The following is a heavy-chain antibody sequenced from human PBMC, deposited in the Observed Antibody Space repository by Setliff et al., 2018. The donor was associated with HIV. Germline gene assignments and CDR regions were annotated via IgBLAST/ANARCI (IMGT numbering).Heavy chain of an antibody. J-gene: IGHJ4*02. CDR1: GYTFTTYG. CDR2: SSAYNGNT. CDR3: AREERYYDGKGALDY. V-gene: IGHV1-18*01. Sequence: GASVKVSCKASGYTFTTYGINWVRQAPGQGLEWMGWSSAYNGNTNYAQKLQGRVTMTTDTSTSTAYMELRSLRSDDTAMYYCAREERYYDGKGALDYWGQGMLVTVSS. D-gene: IGHD3-22*01.